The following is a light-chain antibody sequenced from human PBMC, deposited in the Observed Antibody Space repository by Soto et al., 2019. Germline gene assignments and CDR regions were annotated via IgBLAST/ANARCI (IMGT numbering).Light chain of an antibody. V-gene: IGLV7-46*01. CDR1: TGAVTSGHY. J-gene: IGLJ3*02. CDR3: LLYYSGARRV. CDR2: DTS. Sequence: QAVVTQEPSLTVFPGGTVTLTCGSSTGAVTSGHYPYWFQQKPGQAPRTLIYDTSNKHSWTPARFSGSLLGGKAALTLSGAQPEDEAEYHCLLYYSGARRVFGGGTKVTVL.